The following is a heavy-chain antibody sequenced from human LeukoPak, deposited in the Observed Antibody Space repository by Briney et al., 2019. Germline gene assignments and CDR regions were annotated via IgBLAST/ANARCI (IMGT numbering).Heavy chain of an antibody. V-gene: IGHV3-21*01. CDR1: GFTFSTNS. CDR3: ARGSITGIGDYN. Sequence: GGSLRLSCAASGFTFSTNSMNWFRQAPGKELEWVSSISSDSTYIYYADSMKGRFTISRDNAKDSMYLQMNSLRAEDTAVYYCARGSITGIGDYNWGQGTLVTVSS. D-gene: IGHD1-20*01. CDR2: ISSDSTYI. J-gene: IGHJ4*02.